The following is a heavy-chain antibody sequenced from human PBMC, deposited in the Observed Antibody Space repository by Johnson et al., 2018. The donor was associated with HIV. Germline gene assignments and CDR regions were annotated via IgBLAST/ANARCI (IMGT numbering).Heavy chain of an antibody. CDR1: GFTFSSYG. V-gene: IGHV3-33*01. J-gene: IGHJ3*02. D-gene: IGHD3-10*01. CDR3: ATELLRTQHDVFDI. CDR2: IWYDGSSK. Sequence: QVQLVESGGGVVQPGRSLRLSCTASGFTFSSYGMHWVRQAPGKGLEWVAVIWYDGSSKYYADSVKGRFTISRDNSKNTLYLQMNSLRAEDTAVYYCATELLRTQHDVFDIWGQGTMVTVSS.